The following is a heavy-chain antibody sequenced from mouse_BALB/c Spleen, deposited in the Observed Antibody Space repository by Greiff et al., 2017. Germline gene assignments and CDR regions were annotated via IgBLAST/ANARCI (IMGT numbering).Heavy chain of an antibody. CDR3: ARRVDY. CDR1: GFTFSSYG. CDR2: INSNGGST. V-gene: IGHV5-6-3*01. J-gene: IGHJ4*01. Sequence: EVMLVESGGGLVQPGGSLKLSCAASGFTFSSYGMSWVRQTPDKRLELVATINSNGGSTYYPDSVKGRFTISRDNAKNTLYLQMSSLKSEDTAMYYWARRVDYWGQGTSVTVSS.